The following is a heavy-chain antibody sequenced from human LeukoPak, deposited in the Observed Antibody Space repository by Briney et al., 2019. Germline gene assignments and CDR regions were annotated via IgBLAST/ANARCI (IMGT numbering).Heavy chain of an antibody. CDR1: GGSISSSNW. Sequence: SETLSLTCTVSGGSISSSNWWSWVRQPPGKGLEWIGEIYHSGSTNYNPSLKSRVTISVDKSKNQFSLKLSSVTAADTAVYYCARAQNLGSGWFIPPSRPHYFDYWGQGTLVTVST. D-gene: IGHD6-19*01. J-gene: IGHJ4*02. CDR3: ARAQNLGSGWFIPPSRPHYFDY. CDR2: IYHSGST. V-gene: IGHV4-4*02.